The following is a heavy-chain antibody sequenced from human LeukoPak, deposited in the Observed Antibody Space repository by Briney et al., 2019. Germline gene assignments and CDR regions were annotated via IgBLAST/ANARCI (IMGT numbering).Heavy chain of an antibody. V-gene: IGHV4-34*01. D-gene: IGHD3-16*01. J-gene: IGHJ5*02. CDR3: ARGGARISFGGVIIANWFDP. CDR1: GGSFSDYF. CDR2: INHSGST. Sequence: SETLSLTCAVSGGSFSDYFWSWIRQPPGKGLEWIGEINHSGSTNYNPSLKSRVTISVDTSKSQLYLKLSSVTAADTAVYYCARGGARISFGGVIIANWFDPWGQGTLVTVS.